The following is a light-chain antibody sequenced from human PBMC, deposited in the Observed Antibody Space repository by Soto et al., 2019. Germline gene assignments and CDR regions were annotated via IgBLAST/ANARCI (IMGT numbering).Light chain of an antibody. Sequence: NFMLTQPHSVSESPGKTVTISCTGSGGSIATNYVQWHQQRPGSAPTTVIYEDDKRPSGVPDRFSGSIDRSSNSASLIISGLKTEDEADCYCQSYDSTNVVFGRGTKLTVL. CDR3: QSYDSTNVV. V-gene: IGLV6-57*02. J-gene: IGLJ2*01. CDR1: GGSIATNY. CDR2: EDD.